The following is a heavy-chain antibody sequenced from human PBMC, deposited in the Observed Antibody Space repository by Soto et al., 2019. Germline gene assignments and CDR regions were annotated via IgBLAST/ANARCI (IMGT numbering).Heavy chain of an antibody. D-gene: IGHD4-17*01. CDR2: ISYDGHNK. CDR3: AKDLQAYGDYTYGYYGMDV. Sequence: QVQLVESGGGVVQPGGSLRLSCTPSGFTFTTFGIHWVRQAPGKGLEWVALISYDGHNKYYSDSVKGRFTISRDNYKNTRSLKMDSLRAEDTAVYYCAKDLQAYGDYTYGYYGMDVWGQGTTVSVSS. CDR1: GFTFTTFG. V-gene: IGHV3-30*18. J-gene: IGHJ6*02.